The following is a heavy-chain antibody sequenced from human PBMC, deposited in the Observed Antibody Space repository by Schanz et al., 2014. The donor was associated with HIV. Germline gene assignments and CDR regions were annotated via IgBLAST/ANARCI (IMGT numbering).Heavy chain of an antibody. Sequence: EVQLVESGGGLVQPGGSLRLSCAASGITFSSYAMNWVRQAPGKGLEWVSSITGSGSSTYYADSVKGRFTISRDNSRKTLFLQLNSLRAEDTAVYYCARGAGDTDWGRIWGQGTLVTVSS. CDR3: ARGAGDTDWGRI. CDR2: ITGSGSST. D-gene: IGHD5-18*01. V-gene: IGHV3-23*04. J-gene: IGHJ3*02. CDR1: GITFSSYA.